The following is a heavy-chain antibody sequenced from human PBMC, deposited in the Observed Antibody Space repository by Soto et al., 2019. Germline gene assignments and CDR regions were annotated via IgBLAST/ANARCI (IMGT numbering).Heavy chain of an antibody. V-gene: IGHV4-61*01. Sequence: PSETLSLTFTVSGGSVSSGSYYWSWIRQPPGKGLEWIGYIYYSGSTNYNPSLKSRVTISVDTSKNQFSLKLSSVTAADTAVYYCARGGGYDSYYFDYWGQGTLVTVSS. CDR1: GGSVSSGSYY. J-gene: IGHJ4*02. D-gene: IGHD5-12*01. CDR3: ARGGGYDSYYFDY. CDR2: IYYSGST.